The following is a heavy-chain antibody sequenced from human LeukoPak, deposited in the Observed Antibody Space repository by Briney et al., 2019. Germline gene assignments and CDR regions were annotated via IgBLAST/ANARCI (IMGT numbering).Heavy chain of an antibody. CDR3: ARHKNYGSGRRVDP. V-gene: IGHV4-59*08. CDR2: ISYSGST. CDR1: GGSISSYY. D-gene: IGHD3-10*01. Sequence: SETLSLTCNVSGGSISSYYWIWIRQPPGKGLEWIGYISYSGSTYYNPSLKSRVTIPVDTSRNQLSLQLSSVTAADTAVYYCARHKNYGSGRRVDPWGQGTLVTVSS. J-gene: IGHJ5*02.